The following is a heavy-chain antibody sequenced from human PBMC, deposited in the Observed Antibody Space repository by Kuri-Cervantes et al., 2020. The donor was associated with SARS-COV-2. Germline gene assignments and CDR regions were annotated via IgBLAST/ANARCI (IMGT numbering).Heavy chain of an antibody. J-gene: IGHJ6*03. CDR3: ARDRRISYSNYWRDYYYYMDV. CDR2: ISSSSSYI. Sequence: GESLKISGAASGFTFSSYSMNWVRQAPGKGLEWVSSISSSSSYIYYADSVKGRFTISRDNAKNSLYLQMNSLRAEDTAVYYCARDRRISYSNYWRDYYYYMDVWGKGTTVTVSS. D-gene: IGHD4-11*01. CDR1: GFTFSSYS. V-gene: IGHV3-21*01.